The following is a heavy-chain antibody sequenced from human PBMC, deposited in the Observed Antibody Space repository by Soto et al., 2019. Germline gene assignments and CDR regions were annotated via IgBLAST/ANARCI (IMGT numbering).Heavy chain of an antibody. CDR2: ISYDGSNK. Sequence: QVQLVESGGGVVQPGRSLRLSCAASGFTFSSYGMHWVRQAPGKGLEWVAVISYDGSNKYYADSVKGRFTISRDNSKNTLYLQMNSLRAEDTAVYYCAKSRYCSGGSCYSDDYRHYYYYGMDVWGKGTTVTVSS. J-gene: IGHJ6*04. V-gene: IGHV3-30*18. CDR3: AKSRYCSGGSCYSDDYRHYYYYGMDV. D-gene: IGHD2-15*01. CDR1: GFTFSSYG.